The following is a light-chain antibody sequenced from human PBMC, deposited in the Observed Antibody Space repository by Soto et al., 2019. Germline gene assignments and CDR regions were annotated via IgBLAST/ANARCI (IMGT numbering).Light chain of an antibody. CDR2: ATS. CDR1: QAIHSY. V-gene: IGKV1-39*01. Sequence: DIQMTQSPSSLSASVGDRVTITCRASQAIHSYLNWYQQKPGKAPNLLIFATSTLQSGVPSRISGSGSGTDFTLTISSLQPEDFATYYCQQRETFGPGTKVDIK. J-gene: IGKJ3*01. CDR3: QQRET.